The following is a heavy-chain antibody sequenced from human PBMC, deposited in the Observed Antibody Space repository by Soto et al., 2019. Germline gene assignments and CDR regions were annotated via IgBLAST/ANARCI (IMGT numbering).Heavy chain of an antibody. CDR3: AKRFTGDRGYDFFDY. CDR2: ISAGGGGT. Sequence: GGSLRLSCAASGFSFTSYAMTWFRQSPGKELEWVSTISAGGGGTYYADSVKGRFTISRDNSKNTLYLQMNSLRADDTAVYYCAKRFTGDRGYDFFDYWGQGTLVTVSS. J-gene: IGHJ4*02. V-gene: IGHV3-23*01. D-gene: IGHD5-12*01. CDR1: GFSFTSYA.